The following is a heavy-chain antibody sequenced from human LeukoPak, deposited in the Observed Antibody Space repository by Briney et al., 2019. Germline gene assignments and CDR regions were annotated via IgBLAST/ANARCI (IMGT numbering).Heavy chain of an antibody. J-gene: IGHJ5*02. CDR1: GYTFTGYY. D-gene: IGHD3-10*01. V-gene: IGHV1-2*02. Sequence: AASVKVSCKASGYTFTGYYMHWVRQAPGQGLEWMGWINPNSGDTGYPQKFQGRVTMTRDTSITTAYMELSSLRSEDTAVYYCARSGFGSGISFDLWGQGTLVTVSS. CDR3: ARSGFGSGISFDL. CDR2: INPNSGDT.